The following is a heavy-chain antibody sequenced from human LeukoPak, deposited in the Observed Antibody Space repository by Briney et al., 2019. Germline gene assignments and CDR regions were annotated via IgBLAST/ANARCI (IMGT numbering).Heavy chain of an antibody. V-gene: IGHV3-30*18. CDR2: ISYDGSNK. J-gene: IGHJ4*02. CDR3: AKPASSGWYPGELPGDY. D-gene: IGHD6-19*01. CDR1: GFTFRNYG. Sequence: GGSLRLSCAASGFTFRNYGMNWVRQAPGKGLEWVAVISYDGSNKYYADSVKGRFTISRDNSKNTLCLQMNSLRAEDTAVYYCAKPASSGWYPGELPGDYWGQGTLVTVSS.